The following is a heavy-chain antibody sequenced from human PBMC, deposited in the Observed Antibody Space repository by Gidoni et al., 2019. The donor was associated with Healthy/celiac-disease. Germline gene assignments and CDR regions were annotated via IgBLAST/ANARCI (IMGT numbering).Heavy chain of an antibody. CDR3: ARESRWLRSFGAFDY. D-gene: IGHD5-12*01. Sequence: QVQLVESGGGVVQPGRSLRPSCAASGFTFSSYAMHWVRQAPGKGLEWVAVISYDGSNKYYADSVKGRFTISRDNSKNTLYLQMNSLRAEDTAVYYCARESRWLRSFGAFDYWGQGTLVTVSS. V-gene: IGHV3-30-3*01. CDR1: GFTFSSYA. CDR2: ISYDGSNK. J-gene: IGHJ4*02.